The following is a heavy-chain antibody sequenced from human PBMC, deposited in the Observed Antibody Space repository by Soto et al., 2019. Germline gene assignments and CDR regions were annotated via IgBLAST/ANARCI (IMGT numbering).Heavy chain of an antibody. J-gene: IGHJ6*03. CDR1: GASISGSDYY. D-gene: IGHD3-10*01. CDR2: FYYSGNT. CDR3: ARSAHGAYIFYMDV. Sequence: QLLESDPGLVKPSETLSLTCSVSGASISGSDYYWGWIRQPPGKGLEWIGSFYYSGNTFLNPSLRSRVTVSADASQNQFSLTMSAVTAADTAVYYCARSAHGAYIFYMDVWGKGTTVTVSS. V-gene: IGHV4-39*01.